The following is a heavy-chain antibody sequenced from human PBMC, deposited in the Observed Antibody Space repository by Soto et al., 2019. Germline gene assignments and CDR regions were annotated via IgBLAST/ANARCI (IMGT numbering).Heavy chain of an antibody. CDR3: AREGLLLLPDY. D-gene: IGHD3-22*01. CDR2: ISPYSGKT. Sequence: QIQLVQSGPEMRKPGASVKVSCKTSGYTFTNNDVCWVRQTPGQGLEWMGWISPYSGKTNYARKFQGRVTKTADTSTSTVYMELGSLTSDDTAVYYCAREGLLLLPDYWGQGTLVTVSS. J-gene: IGHJ4*02. CDR1: GYTFTNND. V-gene: IGHV1-18*01.